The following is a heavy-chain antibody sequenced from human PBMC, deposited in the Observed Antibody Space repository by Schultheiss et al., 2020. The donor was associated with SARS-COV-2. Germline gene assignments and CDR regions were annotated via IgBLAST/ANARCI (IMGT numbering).Heavy chain of an antibody. Sequence: SETLSLTCAVYGGSFSGYYWSWIRQPPGKGLEWIGEINHSGSTNYNPSLKSRVTISVDTSKNQFSLKLSSVTAADTAVYYCARATGATGSWFDPWGQGTLVTVAS. CDR3: ARATGATGSWFDP. CDR1: GGSFSGYY. D-gene: IGHD1-26*01. V-gene: IGHV4-34*01. CDR2: INHSGST. J-gene: IGHJ5*02.